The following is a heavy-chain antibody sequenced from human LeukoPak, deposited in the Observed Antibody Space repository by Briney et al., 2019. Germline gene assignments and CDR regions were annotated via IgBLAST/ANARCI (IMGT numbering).Heavy chain of an antibody. CDR1: GGTFSSYA. Sequence: SVKVSCKASGGTFSSYAISWVRQAPGQGLEWMGGIIPIFGTANYAQKFQGRVTITADESTSTAYMELSSLKSEDTAVYYCATIPAGVYYYGMDVWGQGTTVTVSS. D-gene: IGHD2-2*01. CDR3: ATIPAGVYYYGMDV. V-gene: IGHV1-69*13. CDR2: IIPIFGTA. J-gene: IGHJ6*02.